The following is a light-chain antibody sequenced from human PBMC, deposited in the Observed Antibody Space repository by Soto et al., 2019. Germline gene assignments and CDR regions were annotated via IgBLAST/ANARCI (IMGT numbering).Light chain of an antibody. Sequence: EIVLTQSPATLSLSPGERATLSCRASQSVSIYLAWYQQKPGQAPRLLIYDASSRATGIPARFSGSGSGTDFTLTISSLEPEDFAVYYCQQRSNWPYTFGQGTKLEIK. CDR3: QQRSNWPYT. J-gene: IGKJ2*01. CDR2: DAS. CDR1: QSVSIY. V-gene: IGKV3-11*01.